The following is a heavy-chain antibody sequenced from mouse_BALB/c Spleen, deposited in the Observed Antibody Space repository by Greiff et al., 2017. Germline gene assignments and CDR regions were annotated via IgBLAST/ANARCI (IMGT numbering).Heavy chain of an antibody. CDR3: ARLITTSY. Sequence: EVHLVESGGGLVKPGGSLKLSCAASGFTFSSYAMSWVRQTPEKRLEWVASISSGGSTYYPDSVKGRFTISRDNARNILYLQMSSLRSEDTAMYYCARLITTSYWGQGTLVTVSA. CDR2: ISSGGST. CDR1: GFTFSSYA. J-gene: IGHJ3*01. V-gene: IGHV5-6-5*01. D-gene: IGHD2-4*01.